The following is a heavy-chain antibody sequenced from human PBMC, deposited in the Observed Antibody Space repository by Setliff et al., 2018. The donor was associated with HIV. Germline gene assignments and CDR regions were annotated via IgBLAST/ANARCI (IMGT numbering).Heavy chain of an antibody. Sequence: PSETLSLTCAVSGYSIISDYYWGWIRQSPGKGLEWIENIYHSGSPYYNPSLRSGVTILIDTSKNSLYLQMNTLRAEDTAVYYCAREGITGTTLHPYWGQGTLVTVSS. J-gene: IGHJ4*02. CDR1: GYSIISDYY. V-gene: IGHV4-38-2*02. CDR2: IYHSGSP. CDR3: AREGITGTTLHPY. D-gene: IGHD1-7*01.